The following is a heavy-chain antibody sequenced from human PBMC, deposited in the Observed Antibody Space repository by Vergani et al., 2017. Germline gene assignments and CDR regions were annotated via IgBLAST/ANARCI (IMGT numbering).Heavy chain of an antibody. J-gene: IGHJ6*03. V-gene: IGHV4-34*01. Sequence: QVQLQQWGGGLLKPSETLSLTCVVNGGSFTSYHWTWIRQSPGEGLEWVGDSDHTGRPDYNPSLKSRLTMSVDKSRNQFSLTLNSVTATDTAIYLCTRVNAETSGHLYYYYYMDVWGQGTAVTVS. CDR1: GGSFTSYH. D-gene: IGHD5-12*01. CDR3: TRVNAETSGHLYYYYYMDV. CDR2: SDHTGRP.